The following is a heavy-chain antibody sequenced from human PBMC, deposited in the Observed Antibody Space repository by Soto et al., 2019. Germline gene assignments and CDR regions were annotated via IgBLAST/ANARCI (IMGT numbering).Heavy chain of an antibody. CDR2: INHSGST. CDR3: ARAEDKAMDITSGRVIVFVSPSPPRRLFDP. V-gene: IGHV4-34*01. Sequence: SETLSLTCAVYGGSFSGYYWSWIRQPPGKGLEWIGEINHSGSTNYNPSLKSRVTISVDTSKNQFSLKLSSVTAADTAVYYCARAEDKAMDITSGRVIVFVSPSPPRRLFDPWGQGTLVTVSS. D-gene: IGHD3-16*02. J-gene: IGHJ5*02. CDR1: GGSFSGYY.